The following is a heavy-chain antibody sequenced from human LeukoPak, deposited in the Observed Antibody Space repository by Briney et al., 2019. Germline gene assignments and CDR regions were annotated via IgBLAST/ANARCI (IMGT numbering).Heavy chain of an antibody. D-gene: IGHD2-15*01. CDR1: GGTFSSYA. CDR3: ARGSRRNCSGGSCRYYYYGMDV. J-gene: IGHJ6*02. V-gene: IGHV1-69*01. Sequence: EASVKVSCKASGGTFSSYAISWVRQAPGQGLEWMGGIIPIFGTANYAQKFQGRVTITADESTSTAYMELSSLRSEDTAVYYCARGSRRNCSGGSCRYYYYGMDVWGQGTTATVSS. CDR2: IIPIFGTA.